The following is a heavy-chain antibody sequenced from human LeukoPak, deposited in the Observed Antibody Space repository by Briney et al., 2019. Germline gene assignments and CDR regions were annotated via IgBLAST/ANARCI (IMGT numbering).Heavy chain of an antibody. D-gene: IGHD6-13*01. Sequence: GGSLRLSCAASGFTFSSYAMSWVRNAPGKGLEWVSAISGSGGSTYYADSVKGRFTISRDNSKNTLYLRMNSLRAEDTAVYYCAKVGSSWLDAFDIWGQGTMVTVSS. J-gene: IGHJ3*02. CDR1: GFTFSSYA. CDR3: AKVGSSWLDAFDI. CDR2: ISGSGGST. V-gene: IGHV3-23*01.